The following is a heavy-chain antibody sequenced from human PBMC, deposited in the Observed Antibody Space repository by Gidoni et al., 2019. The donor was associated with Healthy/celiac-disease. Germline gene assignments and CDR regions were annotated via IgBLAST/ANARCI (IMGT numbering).Heavy chain of an antibody. CDR3: ARKAYDILTGYYFGNWFDP. CDR2: MNPNSGNT. CDR1: GYTFTSYD. V-gene: IGHV1-8*01. D-gene: IGHD3-9*01. Sequence: QVQLVQSGAEVKQPGASVKVSCKASGYTFTSYDINWVRQATGQRLEWMGWMNPNSGNTGYAQKFQGRVTMTRNTSISTAYMELSSLRSEDTAVYYCARKAYDILTGYYFGNWFDPWGQGTLVTVSS. J-gene: IGHJ5*02.